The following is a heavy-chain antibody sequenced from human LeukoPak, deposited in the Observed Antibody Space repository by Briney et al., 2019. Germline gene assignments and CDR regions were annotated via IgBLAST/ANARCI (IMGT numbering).Heavy chain of an antibody. V-gene: IGHV5-51*01. CDR3: ARPYYYGSGSYYNELEY. J-gene: IGHJ4*02. CDR1: GYSFTSYW. D-gene: IGHD3-10*01. Sequence: GESLQISCKGSGYSFTSYWIGWVRQMPGKGLEWMGIIYPGDSHTRYSPSFQGQVTISADKSISTAYLQWSSLKASDTAMYYCARPYYYGSGSYYNELEYWGQGTLVTVSS. CDR2: IYPGDSHT.